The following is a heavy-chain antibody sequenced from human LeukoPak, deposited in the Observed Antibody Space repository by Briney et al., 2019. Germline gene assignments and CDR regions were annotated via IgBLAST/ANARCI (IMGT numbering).Heavy chain of an antibody. J-gene: IGHJ4*02. D-gene: IGHD6-13*01. V-gene: IGHV4-59*01. CDR1: GGSISSYY. Sequence: SETLSLTCTVSGGSISSYYWSWIRQPPGKGLEWIGYIYYSGSTNYNPSLKSRVTISVDTSKNQFSLKLSSVTAADTAVHYCARDLYSSSWLTYFDYWGQRTLVTVSS. CDR2: IYYSGST. CDR3: ARDLYSSSWLTYFDY.